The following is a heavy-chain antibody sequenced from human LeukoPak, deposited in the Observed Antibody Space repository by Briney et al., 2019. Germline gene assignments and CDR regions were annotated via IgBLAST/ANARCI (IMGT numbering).Heavy chain of an antibody. CDR2: ITGAGSST. V-gene: IGHV3-23*01. CDR3: ARKVAVAMDLDY. J-gene: IGHJ4*02. CDR1: GFTFKSYG. Sequence: GGSLRLSCAASGFTFKSYGMTWVRQVPGKGLEWVSSITGAGSSTRYADSVNGRFTISRDNSKNTVSLQMTGLRAEDTAVYYCARKVAVAMDLDYWGQGTLVTVSS. D-gene: IGHD5-18*01.